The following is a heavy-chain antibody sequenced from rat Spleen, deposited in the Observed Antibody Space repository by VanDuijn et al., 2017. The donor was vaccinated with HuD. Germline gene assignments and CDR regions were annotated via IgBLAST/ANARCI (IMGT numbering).Heavy chain of an antibody. Sequence: EVQLVESGGGLVQPGRSLKLSCAASGFTFNAYWMNWIRQAPGKGLEWVSSISNDGVKTYYPDSVKGRFTISRDNAESIVYLQMNSLKSEDTATYYCAKTPSYQYWYFDFWGPGTMVTVSS. CDR1: GFTFNAYW. CDR3: AKTPSYQYWYFDF. V-gene: IGHV5-58*01. J-gene: IGHJ1*01. CDR2: ISNDGVKT. D-gene: IGHD1-2*01.